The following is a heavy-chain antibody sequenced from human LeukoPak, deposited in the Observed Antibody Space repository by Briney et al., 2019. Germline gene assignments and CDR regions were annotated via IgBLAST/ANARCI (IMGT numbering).Heavy chain of an antibody. CDR3: ARAVITSPRSAFDI. CDR1: GGSISSSSYY. D-gene: IGHD4-23*01. CDR2: INHSGST. J-gene: IGHJ3*02. Sequence: SETLSLTCTVSGGSISSSSYYWGWIRQPPGKGLEWIGEINHSGSTNYNPSLKSRVTISVDTSKNQFSLKLSSVTAADTAVYYCARAVITSPRSAFDIWGQGTIVTVSS. V-gene: IGHV4-39*07.